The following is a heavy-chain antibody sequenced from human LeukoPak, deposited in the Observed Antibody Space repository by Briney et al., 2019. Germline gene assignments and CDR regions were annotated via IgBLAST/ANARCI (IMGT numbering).Heavy chain of an antibody. CDR2: INPNSGGT. CDR3: ARVVKSPGYSSSWCSY. J-gene: IGHJ4*02. Sequence: ASVKVSCKASGYTFTGYYMHWVRQAPGRGLEWMGWINPNSGGTNYAQKFQGRVTMTRDTSISTAYMELSRLRSDDTAVYYCARVVKSPGYSSSWCSYWGQGTLVTVSS. D-gene: IGHD6-13*01. V-gene: IGHV1-2*02. CDR1: GYTFTGYY.